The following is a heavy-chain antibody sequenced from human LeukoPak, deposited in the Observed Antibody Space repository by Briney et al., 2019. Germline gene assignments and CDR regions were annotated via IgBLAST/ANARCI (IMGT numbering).Heavy chain of an antibody. V-gene: IGHV1-3*01. Sequence: ASVTVSCKASGYPFRSYVIHWLRQAPGQSLEWIGWINSANGNTKYSRNFQGRVTITRDTSASVVYMELSSLRYEDTAVYYCARAYSGSYYNWFDPWGQGTLVTVSS. CDR1: GYPFRSYV. D-gene: IGHD1-26*01. J-gene: IGHJ5*02. CDR2: INSANGNT. CDR3: ARAYSGSYYNWFDP.